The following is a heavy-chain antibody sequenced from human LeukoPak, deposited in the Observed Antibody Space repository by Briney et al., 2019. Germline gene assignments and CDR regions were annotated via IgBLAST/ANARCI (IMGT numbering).Heavy chain of an antibody. CDR2: IYSGGST. CDR3: ARGDCYYYYMDV. V-gene: IGHV3-53*01. CDR1: GFTVSSNY. Sequence: GGSLRLSCAASGFTVSSNYMSWVRQAPGKGLEWVSVIYSGGSTYYADSVKGRFTISRDNSKNTLYLQMNSLRAEDTAVYYCARGDCYYYYMDVWGKGTTVTISS. J-gene: IGHJ6*03.